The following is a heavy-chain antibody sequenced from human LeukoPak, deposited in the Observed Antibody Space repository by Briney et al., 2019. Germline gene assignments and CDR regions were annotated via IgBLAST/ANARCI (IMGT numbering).Heavy chain of an antibody. Sequence: GGSLRLSCAASGFTVSSNYMSWVRQAPGKGLEWVSVIYSGGSTYYTGSVKGRFTISRDNSKNTLYLQMNSLRAEDTAVYYCARGRGSYDILFDYWGQGTLVTVSS. V-gene: IGHV3-66*01. J-gene: IGHJ4*02. CDR1: GFTVSSNY. D-gene: IGHD3-22*01. CDR3: ARGRGSYDILFDY. CDR2: IYSGGST.